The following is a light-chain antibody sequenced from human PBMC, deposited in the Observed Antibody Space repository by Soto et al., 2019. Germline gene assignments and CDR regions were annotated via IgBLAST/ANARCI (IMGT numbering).Light chain of an antibody. J-gene: IGLJ2*01. CDR1: SSNIRAGYD. Sequence: PSVSGAPGQGVTISCTGSSSNIRAGYDVHWYQQLPGTAPKLLIYGNSNRPSGVPDRFSGSKSATSASLAITGLQAEDEADYYCQSYDSSLSGWKVFGGGTKLTVL. CDR2: GNS. CDR3: QSYDSSLSGWKV. V-gene: IGLV1-40*01.